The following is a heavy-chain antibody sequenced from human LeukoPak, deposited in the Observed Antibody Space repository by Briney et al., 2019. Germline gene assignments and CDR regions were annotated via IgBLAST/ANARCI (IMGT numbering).Heavy chain of an antibody. V-gene: IGHV3-74*01. CDR2: ISTDGSST. Sequence: PGGSLRLSCAASGFTFSNYWMHWVRQAPGKGLVWVSRISTDGSSTGYADSVKGRFTISRDNAKNTLYLQMNSPRAEDTAVFYCARDGNGLAVWGQGTTVTVSS. J-gene: IGHJ6*02. CDR1: GFTFSNYW. CDR3: ARDGNGLAV.